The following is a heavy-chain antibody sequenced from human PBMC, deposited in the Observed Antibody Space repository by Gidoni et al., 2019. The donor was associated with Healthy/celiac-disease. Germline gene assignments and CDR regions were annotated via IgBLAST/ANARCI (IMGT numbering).Heavy chain of an antibody. CDR3: ARLTGSYYYYGMDV. V-gene: IGHV3-33*01. CDR1: GFTFSSCG. CDR2: IWYDGINH. D-gene: IGHD3-9*01. J-gene: IGHJ6*02. Sequence: QVQLVEYGGGVVQPGRALRLSGAAYGFTFSSCGMHWVRQAPGKGLELVPVIWYDGINHYSADSVKCRFTISSDNSKNPLYLQLNSLSADDTAVYYCARLTGSYYYYGMDVWGQGTTVTVSS.